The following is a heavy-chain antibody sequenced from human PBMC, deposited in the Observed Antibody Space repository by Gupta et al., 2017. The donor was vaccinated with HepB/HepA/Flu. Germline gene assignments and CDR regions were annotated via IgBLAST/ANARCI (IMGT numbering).Heavy chain of an antibody. Sequence: QVQLEESGGGVVQPGRSLPLSSSASGFLFSRYRMLWGRQAPSKGLEGLAVTLNDGSKAGHAEAVKGRLKIARDNTGNTLYLRMKSLSAADTAVYYCARDDDHRGTNFDYWGQGTLV. CDR1: GFLFSRYR. CDR2: TLNDGSKA. D-gene: IGHD3-3*01. J-gene: IGHJ4*02. CDR3: ARDDDHRGTNFDY. V-gene: IGHV3-33*01.